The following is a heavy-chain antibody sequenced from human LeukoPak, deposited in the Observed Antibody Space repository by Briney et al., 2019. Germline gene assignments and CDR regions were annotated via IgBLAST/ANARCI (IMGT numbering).Heavy chain of an antibody. D-gene: IGHD3-10*01. CDR3: TYGSGSYYL. CDR2: IYYSGST. Sequence: SETLSLTCTVSGGSISSYYWSWIRQPPGKGLEWIGYIYYSGSTNYNPSLKSRVTISVDTSKIQFSLKLTSVTAADTAVYYCTYGSGSYYLWGQGTLVTVSS. V-gene: IGHV4-59*01. J-gene: IGHJ4*02. CDR1: GGSISSYY.